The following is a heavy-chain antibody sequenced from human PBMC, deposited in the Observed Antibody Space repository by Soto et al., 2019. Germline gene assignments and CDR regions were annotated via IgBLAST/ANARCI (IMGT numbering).Heavy chain of an antibody. CDR2: IWYDGSNK. V-gene: IGHV3-33*01. J-gene: IGHJ6*02. CDR1: GFTFSSYC. D-gene: IGHD3-22*01. CDR3: ARDSYYYDSSGYHRRYGMGV. Sequence: GGSLRLSCAASGFTFSSYCMHWVRQAPGKGLEWVAVIWYDGSNKYYADSVKGRFTISRDNSKNTLYLQMNSLRAEDTAVYYCARDSYYYDSSGYHRRYGMGVWGQGTTVTVSS.